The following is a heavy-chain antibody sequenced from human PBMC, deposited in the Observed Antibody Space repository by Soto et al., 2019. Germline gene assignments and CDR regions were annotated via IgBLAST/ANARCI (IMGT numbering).Heavy chain of an antibody. CDR2: ISYDGSNS. CDR1: GFTFSRYA. D-gene: IGHD1-26*01. CDR3: ARVLGTYSRVGTFDY. Sequence: QVQLVESGGGVVQPGRSLRLSCAAYGFTFSRYAVHWVRQAPGKGLGWVAVISYDGSNSYYADSVKGRFTISRDNSKNTMYLPMKSLRAEDTAVYYCARVLGTYSRVGTFDYWGQGTLVTVSS. J-gene: IGHJ4*02. V-gene: IGHV3-30-3*01.